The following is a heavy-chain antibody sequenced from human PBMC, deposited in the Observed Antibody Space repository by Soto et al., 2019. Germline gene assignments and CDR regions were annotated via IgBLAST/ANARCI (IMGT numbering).Heavy chain of an antibody. CDR2: ISGDGGST. D-gene: IGHD6-13*01. CDR3: AKDINLPAAGTGLVDY. CDR1: GFTFDDYA. J-gene: IGHJ4*02. V-gene: IGHV3-43*02. Sequence: GGSLRLSCAASGFTFDDYAMHWVRQAPGKGLEWVSLISGDGGSTYYEDSVKGRFTISRDNSKNSLYLQMNSLRTEDTALYGGAKDINLPAAGTGLVDYWGQGTLVTVSS.